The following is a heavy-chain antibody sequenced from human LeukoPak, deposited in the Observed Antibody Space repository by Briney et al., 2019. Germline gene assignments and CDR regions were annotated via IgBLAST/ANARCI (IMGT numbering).Heavy chain of an antibody. Sequence: PGGSLSLSCAASGFTFTSHWMSWVRQAPGKGLEWVARMNLDGSEKYYVDSVKGRFTISRDNAKTSLYLETNSLRAEDTAVYYCARDATYCTNGVCYTRFDYWGQGTLVTVSS. V-gene: IGHV3-7*01. CDR1: GFTFTSHW. J-gene: IGHJ4*02. CDR3: ARDATYCTNGVCYTRFDY. CDR2: MNLDGSEK. D-gene: IGHD2-8*01.